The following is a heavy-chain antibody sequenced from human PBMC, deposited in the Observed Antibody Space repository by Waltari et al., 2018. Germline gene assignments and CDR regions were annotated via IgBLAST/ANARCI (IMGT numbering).Heavy chain of an antibody. D-gene: IGHD3-10*01. V-gene: IGHV3-11*01. CDR2: ISSRGRTI. J-gene: IGHJ6*02. CDR1: GFIFTDYY. CDR3: ARAWELPNYYYYGMDV. Sequence: QVQLVESGGGLVKPGGSLRLYCVGSGFIFTDYYMSWIRRAPGKGLELVSYISSRGRTIYYADSVKGRLTIFRDNAKNSLYLQMNSLRAEDTAVYFCARAWELPNYYYYGMDVWGQGTTVTVSS.